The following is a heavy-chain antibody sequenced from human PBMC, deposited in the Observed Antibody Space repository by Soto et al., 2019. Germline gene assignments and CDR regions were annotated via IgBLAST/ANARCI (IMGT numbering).Heavy chain of an antibody. CDR3: ARGGRYSGYDYPRNYYYYYMDV. CDR1: GGSFSGYY. CDR2: INHSGST. V-gene: IGHV4-34*01. Sequence: SETLSLTCAVYGGSFSGYYWSWIRQPPGKGLEWIGEINHSGSTNYNPSLKSRVTISVDTSKNQFSLKLSSVTAADTAVYYCARGGRYSGYDYPRNYYYYYMDVWGKGTTVTVSS. J-gene: IGHJ6*03. D-gene: IGHD5-12*01.